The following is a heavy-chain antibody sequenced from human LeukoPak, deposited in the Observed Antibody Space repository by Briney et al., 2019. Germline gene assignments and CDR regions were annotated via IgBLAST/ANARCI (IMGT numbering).Heavy chain of an antibody. CDR2: IRYDGSNK. V-gene: IGHV3-30*02. Sequence: GGSLRLSCAASGFTFSSYGMHWVRQVPGKGLEWVAFIRYDGSNKYYADSVKGRFTISRGNSKNTLYLQMNSLRAEDTAVYYCAKDANHYYDSSGYLRPDYWGQGTLVTVSS. J-gene: IGHJ4*02. CDR3: AKDANHYYDSSGYLRPDY. CDR1: GFTFSSYG. D-gene: IGHD3-22*01.